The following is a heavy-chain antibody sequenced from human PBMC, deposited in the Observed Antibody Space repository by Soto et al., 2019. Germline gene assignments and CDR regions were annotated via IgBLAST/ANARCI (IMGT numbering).Heavy chain of an antibody. D-gene: IGHD6-19*01. CDR2: ISSTSSFL. Sequence: PGGSLRLSCAASGFTFSDYTMNWVRQAPGKGLEWVSSISSTSSFLYYADSVKGRFTISRDNAKNSLYLQMNSLRAEDTAVYYCAGPYSSGDRLLGYWGQGTLVTVSS. V-gene: IGHV3-21*06. J-gene: IGHJ4*02. CDR1: GFTFSDYT. CDR3: AGPYSSGDRLLGY.